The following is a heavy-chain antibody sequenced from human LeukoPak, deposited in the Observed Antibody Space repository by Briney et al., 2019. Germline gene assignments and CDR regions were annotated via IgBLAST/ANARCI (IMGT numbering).Heavy chain of an antibody. CDR2: TSGSGGGT. Sequence: GGSLRLSCAVSGFTFSSYAMSWVRQAPGKGLECVAATSGSGGGTDYADSVKGRFTISRDNSKNTLYLQMNSLRAEDTAVYYCAKGEQWLVLYFQHWGQGTLVTVSS. CDR3: AKGEQWLVLYFQH. CDR1: GFTFSSYA. D-gene: IGHD6-19*01. V-gene: IGHV3-23*01. J-gene: IGHJ1*01.